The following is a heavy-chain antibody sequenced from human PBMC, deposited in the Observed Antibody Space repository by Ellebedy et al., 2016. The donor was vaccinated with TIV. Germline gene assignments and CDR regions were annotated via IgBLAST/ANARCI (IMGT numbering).Heavy chain of an antibody. CDR2: INPDSGGT. J-gene: IGHJ6*02. Sequence: ASVKVSCKASGYRITDYYMHWVRQAPGQGLEWMGWINPDSGGTNFAQKFQGRVTMTRDTSVNTAYMDLSRLESDDTAVYYCARVIRGSSGMDVWGQGTTVTVS. CDR1: GYRITDYY. D-gene: IGHD6-13*01. V-gene: IGHV1-2*02. CDR3: ARVIRGSSGMDV.